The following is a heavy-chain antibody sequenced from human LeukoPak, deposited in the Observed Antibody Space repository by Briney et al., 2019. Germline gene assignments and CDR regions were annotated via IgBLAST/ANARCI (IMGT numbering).Heavy chain of an antibody. CDR3: ARGAAPDYYDSSGYYGRGTNWFDP. D-gene: IGHD3-22*01. Sequence: SQTLSLTCAISGDSVSSNSAAWNWIRQSPSRGLEWLGRTYYRSKWYNDYAVSVKSRITINPDTSKNQFSLQLNSVTPEDTAAYYCARGAAPDYYDSSGYYGRGTNWFDPWGQGTLVTVSS. CDR1: GDSVSSNSAA. V-gene: IGHV6-1*01. CDR2: TYYRSKWYN. J-gene: IGHJ5*02.